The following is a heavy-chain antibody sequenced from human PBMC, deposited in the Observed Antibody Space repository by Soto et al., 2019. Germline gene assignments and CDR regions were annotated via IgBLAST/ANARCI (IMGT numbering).Heavy chain of an antibody. CDR2: ISYDGSNK. D-gene: IGHD2-15*01. J-gene: IGHJ4*02. CDR3: ARVPDCSGGSCYLKRQGALDY. CDR1: GFTFSSYA. Sequence: GGSLRLSCAASGFTFSSYAMHWVRQAPGKGLEWVAVISYDGSNKYYADSVKGRFTISRDNSKNTLYLQMNSLRAEDTAVYYCARVPDCSGGSCYLKRQGALDYWGQGTLVTVSS. V-gene: IGHV3-30-3*01.